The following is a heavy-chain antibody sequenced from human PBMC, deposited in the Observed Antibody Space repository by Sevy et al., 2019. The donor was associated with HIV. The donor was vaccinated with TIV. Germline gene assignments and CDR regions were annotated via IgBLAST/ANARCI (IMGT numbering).Heavy chain of an antibody. V-gene: IGHV4-59*01. D-gene: IGHD4-17*01. Sequence: SETLSLTCSVSGDSISGYYWSWIRQPPGKGLQWIGYIYYSGFTNYNPSLKSRVTISDDTSKNQLSLRVTSVTAADTAVYYCARTTPYYYYAVDVWGQGTTVTVSS. CDR3: ARTTPYYYYAVDV. CDR2: IYYSGFT. J-gene: IGHJ6*02. CDR1: GDSISGYY.